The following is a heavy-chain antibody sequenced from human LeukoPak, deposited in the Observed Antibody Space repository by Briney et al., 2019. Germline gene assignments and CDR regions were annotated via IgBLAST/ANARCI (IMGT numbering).Heavy chain of an antibody. CDR1: GFDFATYW. Sequence: GGSLRLSCAASGFDFATYWMFWVRQAPGKGLVWVAQINSDGGGATYGDSAKGRFSISRDNAKNTLFLYVSGLRAEDTAVYYCARGTSTAPGIDYWGQGTLVAVSS. CDR3: ARGTSTAPGIDY. CDR2: INSDGGGA. V-gene: IGHV3-74*01. J-gene: IGHJ4*02. D-gene: IGHD6-13*01.